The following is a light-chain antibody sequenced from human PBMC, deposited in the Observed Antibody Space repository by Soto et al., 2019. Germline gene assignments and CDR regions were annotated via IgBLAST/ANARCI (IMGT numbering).Light chain of an antibody. J-gene: IGKJ2*01. V-gene: IGKV1-5*01. Sequence: DIQMTQSPSTVSTSVGDRVILTCRASQSISSWLAWYQQKPGKAPKLLIYDASRLESGVPSRFSGSGSGTEFTLTISSLQPDDFATYHCQQYNSYPYTFGQGTKVDIK. CDR2: DAS. CDR3: QQYNSYPYT. CDR1: QSISSW.